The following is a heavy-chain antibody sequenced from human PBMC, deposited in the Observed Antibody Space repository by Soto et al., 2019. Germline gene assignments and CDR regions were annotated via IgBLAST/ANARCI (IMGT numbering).Heavy chain of an antibody. J-gene: IGHJ4*02. CDR2: INHSGST. D-gene: IGHD6-13*01. CDR3: ARQFKGIAMRDY. CDR1: GGSFSGYY. V-gene: IGHV4-34*01. Sequence: QVQLQQWGAGLLKPSETLSLTCGVYGGSFSGYYWSWIRQPPGKGLEWIGEINHSGSTNYNNPSRKRRVPISVDTSKNQCSPKLNSVSAAATAVYYCARQFKGIAMRDYWGQGTLVTVSS.